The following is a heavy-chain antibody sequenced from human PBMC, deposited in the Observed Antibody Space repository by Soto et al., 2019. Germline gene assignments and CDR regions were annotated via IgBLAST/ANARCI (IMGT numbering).Heavy chain of an antibody. V-gene: IGHV3-48*02. Sequence: PGGSLRLSCAASGFHLSSYSMNWVRQAPGKGQEWVSYIGSNSSTIYYADSVKGRFTISRDNAKNSLYLQMDSLRDEDTAVYYCARRGRRPRGFQHWGQGTLVTVFS. CDR2: IGSNSSTI. J-gene: IGHJ1*01. CDR3: ARRGRRPRGFQH. D-gene: IGHD3-10*01. CDR1: GFHLSSYS.